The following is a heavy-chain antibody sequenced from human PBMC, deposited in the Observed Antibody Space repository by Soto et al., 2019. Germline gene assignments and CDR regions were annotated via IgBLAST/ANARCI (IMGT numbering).Heavy chain of an antibody. D-gene: IGHD6-25*01. CDR3: ARDRVAARFYYYGLDV. J-gene: IGHJ6*02. Sequence: QVQLVQSGAEEKKPGASVKVSCKASGYTFTTYAMHWVRQAPGQSLEWMGWINAGNGITRYSQKFQGRVTITRDTSASTAYMALSSLRSEDTAVYYCARDRVAARFYYYGLDVWGQGTTVTVSS. CDR1: GYTFTTYA. CDR2: INAGNGIT. V-gene: IGHV1-3*05.